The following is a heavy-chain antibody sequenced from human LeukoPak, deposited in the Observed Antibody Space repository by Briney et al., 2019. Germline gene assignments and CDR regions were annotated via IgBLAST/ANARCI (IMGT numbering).Heavy chain of an antibody. Sequence: KPGGSLRLSCAASGFTFSNAWMNWVRQAPGKGLEWAGRIKSKTDGGTTDYAAPVKGRFTISRDDSKNTLYLQMNSLKTEDTAVYYCSTTYYYDSSEGYWGQGTLVTVSS. J-gene: IGHJ4*02. V-gene: IGHV3-15*07. CDR3: STTYYYDSSEGY. CDR2: IKSKTDGGTT. D-gene: IGHD3-22*01. CDR1: GFTFSNAW.